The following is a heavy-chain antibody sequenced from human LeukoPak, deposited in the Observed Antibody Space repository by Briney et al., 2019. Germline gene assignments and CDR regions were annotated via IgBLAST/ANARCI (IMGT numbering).Heavy chain of an antibody. J-gene: IGHJ4*02. D-gene: IGHD5-12*01. V-gene: IGHV3-48*03. CDR1: GFTLSSYA. CDR3: ARLKSGYGGFVDY. Sequence: GESLRLSCAASGFTLSSYAMNWVRQAPGRGLEWISYISSSGSSIYYADSVRGRFTISRDNAKNSLYLQMNSLRAEDTAVYYCARLKSGYGGFVDYWGQGTLVTVSS. CDR2: ISSSGSSI.